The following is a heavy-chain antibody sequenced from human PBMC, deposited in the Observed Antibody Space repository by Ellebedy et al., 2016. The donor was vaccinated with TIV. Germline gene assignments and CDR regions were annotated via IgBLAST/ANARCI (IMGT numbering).Heavy chain of an antibody. CDR1: GFTFSSYS. CDR2: ISSSSSTI. D-gene: IGHD1-26*01. J-gene: IGHJ4*02. V-gene: IGHV3-48*02. CDR3: ARADPRRWELLLIDY. Sequence: GESLKISXAASGFTFSSYSMNWVRQAPGKGLEWVSYISSSSSTIYYADSVKGRFTISRDNAKNSLYLQMNSLRDEDTAVYYCARADPRRWELLLIDYWGQGTLVTVSS.